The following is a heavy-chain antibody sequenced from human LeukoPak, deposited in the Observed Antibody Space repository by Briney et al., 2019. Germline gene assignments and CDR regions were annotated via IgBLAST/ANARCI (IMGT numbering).Heavy chain of an antibody. CDR2: INHSGST. Sequence: SETLSLTCAVYGGSFSGYYWSWIRQPPGKGLEWIGEINHSGSTNYNPSLKSRVTISVDTSKNQFSLKLSSVTAADTAVYYCARGMGYDILTGYGRTDYFSDYWGQGTLVTVSS. V-gene: IGHV4-34*01. J-gene: IGHJ4*02. CDR1: GGSFSGYY. CDR3: ARGMGYDILTGYGRTDYFSDY. D-gene: IGHD3-9*01.